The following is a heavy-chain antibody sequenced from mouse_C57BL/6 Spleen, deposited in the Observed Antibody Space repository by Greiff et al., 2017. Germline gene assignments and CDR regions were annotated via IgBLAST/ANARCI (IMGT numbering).Heavy chain of an antibody. CDR2: ILPGSGST. V-gene: IGHV1-9*01. J-gene: IGHJ2*01. Sequence: VQLQQSGAELMKPGASVKLSCKATGYTFTGYWIEWVKQRPGHGLEWIGEILPGSGSTNYSEKFKGKATFTADTSSNTAYMQLSSLTTEDSAIYYCAKEASGRYDFFDYWGQGTTLTVSS. CDR1: GYTFTGYW. D-gene: IGHD2-4*01. CDR3: AKEASGRYDFFDY.